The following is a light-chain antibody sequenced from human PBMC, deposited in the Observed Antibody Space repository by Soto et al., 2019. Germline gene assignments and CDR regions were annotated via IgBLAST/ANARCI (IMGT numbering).Light chain of an antibody. CDR2: DAS. CDR1: QSVSTY. Sequence: EIVLTQSPATLSLSPGERATLSCWASQSVSTYLAWYQQRPGQAPRLLIYDASNRATGIPARFSGSGSGTDFTLTISLLEPEDFAVYYCQQRTSRPPALAFGGGTKVEIK. CDR3: QQRTSRPPALA. V-gene: IGKV3-11*01. J-gene: IGKJ4*01.